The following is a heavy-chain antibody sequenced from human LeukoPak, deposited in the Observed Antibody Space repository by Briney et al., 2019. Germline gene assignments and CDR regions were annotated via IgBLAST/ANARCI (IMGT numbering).Heavy chain of an antibody. CDR1: GGSISSSSYY. Sequence: SETLSLTCTVSGGSISSSSYYWGWIRQPPGKGLEWIGSIYYSGSTYYNPSLKSRVTISVDTSKNQFSLKLSSVTAADTAVYYCARQERVVVVAATQFGFDPWGQGTLVTVSS. CDR2: IYYSGST. D-gene: IGHD2-15*01. CDR3: ARQERVVVVAATQFGFDP. V-gene: IGHV4-39*01. J-gene: IGHJ5*02.